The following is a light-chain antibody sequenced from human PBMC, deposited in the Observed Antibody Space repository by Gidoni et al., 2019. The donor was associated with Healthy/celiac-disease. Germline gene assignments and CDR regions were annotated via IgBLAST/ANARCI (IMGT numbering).Light chain of an antibody. CDR1: QSISSY. Sequence: DIQMTQPPSSLSASVGDRVTITCRASQSISSYLNWYQQKPGKAPTLLIYAASSLQSGVPSRFSGSGSGTDFTLTISSLQPEDFATYYCQQSYSTPPGFGQGTKLEIK. CDR3: QQSYSTPPG. J-gene: IGKJ2*03. CDR2: AAS. V-gene: IGKV1-39*01.